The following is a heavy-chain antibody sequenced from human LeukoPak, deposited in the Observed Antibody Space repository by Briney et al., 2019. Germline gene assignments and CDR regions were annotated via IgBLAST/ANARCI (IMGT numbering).Heavy chain of an antibody. CDR3: AREYYYDSSGYSVRWFDP. J-gene: IGHJ5*02. D-gene: IGHD3-22*01. Sequence: GGSLRLSCAASGFTFSSYWMSWVRQAPGKGLEWVANIKQDGSEKYYEDSVKGRFTISRDNAKNSLYLQMNSLRAEDTAVYYCAREYYYDSSGYSVRWFDPWGQGTLVTVSS. CDR2: IKQDGSEK. V-gene: IGHV3-7*01. CDR1: GFTFSSYW.